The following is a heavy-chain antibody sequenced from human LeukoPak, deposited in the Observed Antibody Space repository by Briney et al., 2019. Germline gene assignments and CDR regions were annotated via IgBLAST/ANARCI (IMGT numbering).Heavy chain of an antibody. CDR2: IYYSGST. CDR3: ARHRDSSGWYDFDY. CDR1: GGSINSSNYY. Sequence: LETLSLTCTVSGGSINSSNYYWGWIHQPPGKGLEWIGSIYYSGSTYYNPSLKSRVSISVDTSKDQFSLKLSSVTAADTAVYYCARHRDSSGWYDFDYWGQGTLVTVSS. V-gene: IGHV4-39*01. D-gene: IGHD6-19*01. J-gene: IGHJ4*02.